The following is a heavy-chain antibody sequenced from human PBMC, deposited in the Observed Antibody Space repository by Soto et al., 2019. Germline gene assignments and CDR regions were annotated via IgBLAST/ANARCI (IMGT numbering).Heavy chain of an antibody. CDR2: INAGTGNT. CDR3: ARDPYSSGWYPFDY. J-gene: IGHJ4*02. V-gene: IGHV1-3*01. D-gene: IGHD6-19*01. Sequence: QVQLVQSGAEVKKPGASVKVSCKASGYTFTSYAMHWVRQAPGQRLEWMWWINAGTGNTKSSQKFQGRVTITRDTSASTAYMELSSLRSEDTAVYYCARDPYSSGWYPFDYWGQGTLVTVSS. CDR1: GYTFTSYA.